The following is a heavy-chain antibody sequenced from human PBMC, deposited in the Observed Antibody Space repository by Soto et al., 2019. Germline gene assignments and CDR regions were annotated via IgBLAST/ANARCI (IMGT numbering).Heavy chain of an antibody. CDR2: IIPIFGTA. V-gene: IGHV1-69*06. D-gene: IGHD1-7*01. CDR1: GGTFSSYA. J-gene: IGHJ3*02. CDR3: ARDPYNWNYLGAFDI. Sequence: AVKVSCKASGGTFSSYAISWVRQAPGKGLEWMGGIIPIFGTANYAQKFQGRVTITADKSTSTAYMELSSLRSEDTAVYYCARDPYNWNYLGAFDIWGQGTMVTVSS.